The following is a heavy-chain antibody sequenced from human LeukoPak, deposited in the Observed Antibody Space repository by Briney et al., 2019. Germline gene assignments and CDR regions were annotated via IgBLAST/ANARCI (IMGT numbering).Heavy chain of an antibody. J-gene: IGHJ4*02. Sequence: GGSLRLSCAASGLTFRSYGMHWVRQAPGKGLEWVAFIRYDGSNKYYADSVKGRFTISRDNSKNTLYLQMNSLRPDDTAVFYCATDPPMDRGVPAYDYWGQGTLVTVSS. CDR1: GLTFRSYG. V-gene: IGHV3-30*02. CDR3: ATDPPMDRGVPAYDY. CDR2: IRYDGSNK. D-gene: IGHD3-10*01.